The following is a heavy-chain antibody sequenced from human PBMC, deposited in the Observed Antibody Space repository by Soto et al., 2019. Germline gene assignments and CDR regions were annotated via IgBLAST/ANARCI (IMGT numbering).Heavy chain of an antibody. Sequence: PGGSLRLSCEASGFTFSSYAMSWVRQAPGKGLEWVSGISGSGGNTYYADSVKGRFTISRDNSKNTLYLQMNSLRAEDTAINYCAKDQGNYYGSGSFYWGQGTLVTAPQ. CDR1: GFTFSSYA. CDR3: AKDQGNYYGSGSFY. D-gene: IGHD3-10*01. CDR2: ISGSGGNT. J-gene: IGHJ4*02. V-gene: IGHV3-23*01.